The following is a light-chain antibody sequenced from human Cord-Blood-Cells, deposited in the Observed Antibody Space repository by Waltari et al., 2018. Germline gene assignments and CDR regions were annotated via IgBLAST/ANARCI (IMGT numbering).Light chain of an antibody. Sequence: SALTQPASVPGSPGQSITISCTGTSSDVGGYNSVSWYQQNPGKAPKLVIYDVSNRPSGVSNRFSGSKSGNTASLTISGLQAEDEADYYCSSYTSSSTLVFGTGTKVTVL. V-gene: IGLV2-14*01. J-gene: IGLJ1*01. CDR3: SSYTSSSTLV. CDR2: DVS. CDR1: SSDVGGYNS.